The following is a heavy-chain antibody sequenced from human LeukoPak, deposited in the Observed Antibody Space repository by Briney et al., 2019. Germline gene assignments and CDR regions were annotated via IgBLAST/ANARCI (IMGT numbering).Heavy chain of an antibody. D-gene: IGHD3-10*01. V-gene: IGHV3-53*01. J-gene: IGHJ4*02. CDR2: ISSGGST. CDR1: GFTVSNNY. CDR3: ARDGWFGELFYF. Sequence: PGGSLRLSCAASGFTVSNNYMSWVRQAPGKGLEWVSLISSGGSTLYADSVKGRFTIPRDNSKNTLYLQMNSLRAEDTAVYYCARDGWFGELFYFWGQGTLVTVSS.